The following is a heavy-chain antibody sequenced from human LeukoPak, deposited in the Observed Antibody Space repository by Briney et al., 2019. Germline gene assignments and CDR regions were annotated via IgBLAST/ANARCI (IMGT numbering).Heavy chain of an antibody. CDR3: LLSKYYYDSSAPAHAFDI. Sequence: ASVKVSCKASGYTFTSYYMHWVRQAPGQGLEWMGIINPIGGSTSYPQKLQGRATMTTDTSTSTVYMELSSLTSEDTAVYYSLLSKYYYDSSAPAHAFDIWGQGTMVTVSS. V-gene: IGHV1-46*01. CDR1: GYTFTSYY. J-gene: IGHJ3*02. CDR2: INPIGGST. D-gene: IGHD3-22*01.